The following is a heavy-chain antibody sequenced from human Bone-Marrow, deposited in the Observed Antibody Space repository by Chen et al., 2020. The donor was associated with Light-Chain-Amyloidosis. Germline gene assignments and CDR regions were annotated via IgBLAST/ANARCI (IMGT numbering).Heavy chain of an antibody. CDR3: ARDVGITRPPAMDV. CDR2: IYSGGTT. CDR1: GVIVTTNY. Sequence: EVQLVETGGDLIQPGKSLRVSCAASGVIVTTNYMNWVRQAPGKGLEWVSIIYSGGTTEYADSVKGRFTISRDSSKNIVYLQMSSLRVEDTAVYYCARDVGITRPPAMDVWGQGTTVTVSS. D-gene: IGHD3-16*01. V-gene: IGHV3-53*02. J-gene: IGHJ6*02.